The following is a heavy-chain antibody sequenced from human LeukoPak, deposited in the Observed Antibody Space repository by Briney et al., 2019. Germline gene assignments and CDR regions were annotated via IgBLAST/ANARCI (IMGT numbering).Heavy chain of an antibody. J-gene: IGHJ4*02. Sequence: GRSLRLSCAASGFTFSSYAMHWVRQAPGKGLEWVAVISYDGSNKYYADFVKGRFTISRDNSKNTLYLQMNSLRAEDTAVYYCARDPDSSGYYLPDYWGQGTLVTVSS. D-gene: IGHD3-22*01. CDR2: ISYDGSNK. V-gene: IGHV3-30-3*01. CDR3: ARDPDSSGYYLPDY. CDR1: GFTFSSYA.